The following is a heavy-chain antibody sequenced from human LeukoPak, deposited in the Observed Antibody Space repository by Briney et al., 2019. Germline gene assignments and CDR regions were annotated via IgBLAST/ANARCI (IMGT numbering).Heavy chain of an antibody. J-gene: IGHJ4*02. V-gene: IGHV3-48*01. CDR2: ISSSSSTI. CDR3: ATSFRGYSYSQD. D-gene: IGHD5-18*01. CDR1: GFIFSSYT. Sequence: GGSLRLSCAASGFIFSSYTMNWVRQAPGKGLEWVSYISSSSSTIYYADSVKGRFTISRDNAKSSLFLQMNSLRAEDTAVYYCATSFRGYSYSQDWGQGTLVTVSS.